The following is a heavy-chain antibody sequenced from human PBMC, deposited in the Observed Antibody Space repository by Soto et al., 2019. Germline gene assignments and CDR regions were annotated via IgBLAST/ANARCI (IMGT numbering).Heavy chain of an antibody. Sequence: QVQLVQSGAEVKKPGASVKVSCKASGYTFTSYGISWVRQAPGQGLEWMGWISAYNGNTNYAQKLQGRVTMTTDTSTSTAYMELRSLRSDDTAVYYCARDQRGSGWYFYFPPFDYGGQGTLVTVSS. V-gene: IGHV1-18*01. CDR1: GYTFTSYG. D-gene: IGHD6-19*01. CDR3: ARDQRGSGWYFYFPPFDY. CDR2: ISAYNGNT. J-gene: IGHJ4*02.